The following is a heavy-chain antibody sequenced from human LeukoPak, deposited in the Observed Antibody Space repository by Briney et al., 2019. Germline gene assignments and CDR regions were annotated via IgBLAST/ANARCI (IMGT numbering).Heavy chain of an antibody. CDR1: GYTFTSYY. CDR3: AREVMDNLRFDY. CDR2: INPSGGDT. V-gene: IGHV1-46*01. J-gene: IGHJ4*02. D-gene: IGHD1-14*01. Sequence: EASVKVSCEASGYTFTSYYMHWVRQAPGQGLEWMGIINPSGGDTSYVQKFRGRLTMTRDTSTNTVYMELTSLRSEDTAVYYCAREVMDNLRFDYWGQGTLVTVSS.